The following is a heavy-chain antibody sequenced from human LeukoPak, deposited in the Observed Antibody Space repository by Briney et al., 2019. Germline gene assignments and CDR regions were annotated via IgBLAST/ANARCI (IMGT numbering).Heavy chain of an antibody. CDR3: AWVPSYSKYAFYYFDY. D-gene: IGHD4-11*01. Sequence: SVKVSCKASGFTFTSSAVQWVRQARGQRLEWIGWIVVGSGNTNYAQKFQERVTITRDMSTSTAYMELSSLRSEDTAVYYCAWVPSYSKYAFYYFDYWGQGTLVTVSS. V-gene: IGHV1-58*01. J-gene: IGHJ4*02. CDR2: IVVGSGNT. CDR1: GFTFTSSA.